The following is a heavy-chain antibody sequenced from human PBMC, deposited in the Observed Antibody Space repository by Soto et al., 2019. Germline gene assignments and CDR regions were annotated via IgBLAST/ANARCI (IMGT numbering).Heavy chain of an antibody. V-gene: IGHV3-21*01. Sequence: EVQLVESGGGLVKPGRSLRLSCAASGFTFSSYSMNWVRQAPGKGLEWVSSISSSSSYIYYADSVKGRFTISRDNAKNSLYLQMNSLRAEDTAVYYCARDLVEMAVDYWGQGTLVTVSS. CDR2: ISSSSSYI. CDR3: ARDLVEMAVDY. CDR1: GFTFSSYS. J-gene: IGHJ4*02. D-gene: IGHD6-19*01.